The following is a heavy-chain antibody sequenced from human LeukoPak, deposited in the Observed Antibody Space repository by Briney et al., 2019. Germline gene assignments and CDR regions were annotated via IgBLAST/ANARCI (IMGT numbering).Heavy chain of an antibody. CDR1: GGTFSNYA. Sequence: SVNVSCKASGGTFSNYAISWVRQAPGQGLEWMGGIIPTFGTANYAQKFQGRVTITADESTSTAYLEVNSLTSEDTAVYYCARDRNACSSSSCYGLYYFDYWGQGTLVTVSS. J-gene: IGHJ4*02. CDR2: IIPTFGTA. V-gene: IGHV1-69*01. D-gene: IGHD2-2*01. CDR3: ARDRNACSSSSCYGLYYFDY.